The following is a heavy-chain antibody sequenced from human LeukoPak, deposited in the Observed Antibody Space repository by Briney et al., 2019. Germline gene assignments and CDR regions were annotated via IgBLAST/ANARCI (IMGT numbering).Heavy chain of an antibody. CDR1: GFTFSSYA. CDR2: ISYDGSNK. Sequence: PGGSLRLSCAASGFTFSSYAMHWVRQAPGKGLEWVAVISYDGSNKYYAGSVKGRFTISRDNSKNTLYLQMNSLRAEDTAVYYCARGSTVTTEDYYYGMDVWGQGTTVTVSS. CDR3: ARGSTVTTEDYYYGMDV. D-gene: IGHD4-17*01. V-gene: IGHV3-30-3*01. J-gene: IGHJ6*02.